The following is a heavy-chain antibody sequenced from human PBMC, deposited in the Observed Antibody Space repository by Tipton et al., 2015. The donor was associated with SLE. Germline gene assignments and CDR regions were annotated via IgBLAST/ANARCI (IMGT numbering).Heavy chain of an antibody. V-gene: IGHV3-11*06. CDR1: GFTSSDHY. CDR3: ARDPAYGAMDY. Sequence: GSLRLSCAASGFTSSDHYMDWVRQAPGKGLEWVARSSEDGTITSYEDSVKGRFTISRDNAKNSVFLQMNSLRVEDTALYYCARDPAYGAMDYWGQGTMVTVSS. D-gene: IGHD4-17*01. J-gene: IGHJ4*02. CDR2: SSEDGTIT.